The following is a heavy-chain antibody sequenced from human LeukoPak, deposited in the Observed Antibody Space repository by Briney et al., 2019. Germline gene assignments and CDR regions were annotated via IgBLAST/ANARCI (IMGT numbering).Heavy chain of an antibody. CDR3: DGADF. CDR1: GFTFNTYP. CDR2: ISDSGGGT. V-gene: IGHV3-23*01. Sequence: GGSLRLSCAASGFTFNTYPMNWARQAPGKGLKWVSTISDSGGGTYYADSVKGRFTISRDNSKNTLYLQMNSLRAEDTAVYYCDGADFWGQGTLVTVSS. J-gene: IGHJ4*02.